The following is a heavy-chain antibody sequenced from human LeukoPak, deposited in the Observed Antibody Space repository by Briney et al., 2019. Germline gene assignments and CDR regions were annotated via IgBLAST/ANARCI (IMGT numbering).Heavy chain of an antibody. Sequence: PGGSLRLSCAASGFTFSSYEMNWVRQAPGKGLEWVSYISSSGNTIYYADSVKGRFTISRDNSKNTLYLQMNSLRAEDTAVYFCAKVLTGSQDYWGQGTLVTVSS. CDR1: GFTFSSYE. V-gene: IGHV3-48*03. J-gene: IGHJ4*02. CDR3: AKVLTGSQDY. D-gene: IGHD7-27*01. CDR2: ISSSGNTI.